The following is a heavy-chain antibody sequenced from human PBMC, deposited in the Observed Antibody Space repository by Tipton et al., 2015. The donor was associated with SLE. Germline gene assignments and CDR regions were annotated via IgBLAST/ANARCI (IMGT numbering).Heavy chain of an antibody. CDR3: AGGYNYGSGTYGRAY. J-gene: IGHJ4*02. D-gene: IGHD3-10*01. CDR2: VSRSGTT. V-gene: IGHV4-34*01. CDR1: GDSMMSHY. Sequence: TLSLTCSVSGDSMMSHYWGWIRQSPGKGLEWIGEVSRSGTTNYNSSLKSRSTISVDTSKNQFSLKLSSVTAADTAVYYCAGGYNYGSGTYGRAYWGQGTLVTVSS.